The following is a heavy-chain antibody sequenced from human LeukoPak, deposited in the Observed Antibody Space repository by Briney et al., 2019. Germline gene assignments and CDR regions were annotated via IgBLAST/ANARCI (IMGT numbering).Heavy chain of an antibody. CDR3: ARGELLDP. CDR1: GFTFSNYA. D-gene: IGHD3-10*01. V-gene: IGHV3-23*01. Sequence: SGGSLRLSCAASGFTFSNYAMNWVRQAPGKGLEWVSTIGSSGGSTYYADSVKGRFTISRDNSKNTLYLQMNSLRAEDTAVYYCARGELLDPWGQGTLVTVSS. CDR2: IGSSGGST. J-gene: IGHJ5*02.